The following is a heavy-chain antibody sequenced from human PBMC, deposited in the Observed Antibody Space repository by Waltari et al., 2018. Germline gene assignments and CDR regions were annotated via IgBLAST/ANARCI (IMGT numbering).Heavy chain of an antibody. V-gene: IGHV4-39*01. CDR1: GGPISSSSYY. D-gene: IGHD3-22*01. Sequence: QLQLQESGPGLVKPSETLSLTYPVSGGPISSSSYYWGWIRQPPGKGLEWIGSIYYSGGTYYDPSLKSRFTISVDTSKNQFSLKRSSVTAADTAVYYCARQNGGYFDYWGQGTLVTVSS. J-gene: IGHJ4*02. CDR3: ARQNGGYFDY. CDR2: IYYSGGT.